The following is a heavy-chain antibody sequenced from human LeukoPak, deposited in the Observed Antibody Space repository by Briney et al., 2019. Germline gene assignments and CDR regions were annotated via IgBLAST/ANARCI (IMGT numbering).Heavy chain of an antibody. CDR2: INPNSGGT. J-gene: IGHJ4*02. CDR1: GYTFSSYF. Sequence: ASVKVSCKASGYTFSSYFMHWVRQAPGQGLEWMGWINPNSGGTNYAQKFQGRVTMTRDTSISTAYIELSRLRSDDTAVYYCARDERYDSSGYPFDYWGQGTLVTVSS. D-gene: IGHD3-22*01. V-gene: IGHV1-2*02. CDR3: ARDERYDSSGYPFDY.